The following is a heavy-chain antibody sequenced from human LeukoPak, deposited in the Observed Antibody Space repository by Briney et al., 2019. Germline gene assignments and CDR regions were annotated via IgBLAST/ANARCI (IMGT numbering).Heavy chain of an antibody. D-gene: IGHD3-16*02. J-gene: IGHJ4*02. V-gene: IGHV1-18*01. CDR1: GYTFTSYG. Sequence: ASGKVSCKASGYTFTSYGISWVRQAPGQGLEWMGWISAYSGNTNYAQKLQGRVTMTTDTSTSTAYMELRSLRSDDTAVYYCARDGLRLGELSPTPDYWGQGTLVTVSS. CDR3: ARDGLRLGELSPTPDY. CDR2: ISAYSGNT.